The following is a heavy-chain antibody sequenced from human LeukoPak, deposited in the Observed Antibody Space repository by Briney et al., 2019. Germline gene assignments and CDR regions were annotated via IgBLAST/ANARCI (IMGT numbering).Heavy chain of an antibody. Sequence: PGRSLRLSCAASGFTFSSYGMHWVRQALGKGLEWVAVISYDGSNKYYADSVKGRFTISRDNSKNTLYLQMNSLRAEDTAVYYCANVRGMDVWGQGTTVTVSS. CDR2: ISYDGSNK. V-gene: IGHV3-30*18. CDR3: ANVRGMDV. CDR1: GFTFSSYG. J-gene: IGHJ6*02.